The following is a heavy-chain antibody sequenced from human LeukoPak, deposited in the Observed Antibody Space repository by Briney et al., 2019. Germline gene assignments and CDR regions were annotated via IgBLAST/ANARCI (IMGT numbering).Heavy chain of an antibody. CDR2: IYYSGST. J-gene: IGHJ6*02. Sequence: SQTLSLTCTVSGGSISSGGYYWSWIRQHPGKGLEWIGYIYYSGSTYYNPSLKSRVTISVDTSKNQFSLKLSSVTAADTAVYYCARVSYSSGPGDVWGQGTTVTVSS. CDR3: ARVSYSSGPGDV. CDR1: GGSISSGGYY. D-gene: IGHD6-19*01. V-gene: IGHV4-31*03.